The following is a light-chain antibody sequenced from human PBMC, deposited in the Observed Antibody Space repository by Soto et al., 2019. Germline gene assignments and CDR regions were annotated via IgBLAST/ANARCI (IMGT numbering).Light chain of an antibody. CDR3: QQRSNWPPEIT. CDR1: QSVSSY. J-gene: IGKJ3*01. CDR2: DAS. V-gene: IGKV3-11*01. Sequence: EIVLTQSPATLSLSPGERATLSCRASQSVSSYLAWYQQKPGQAPRLLIYDASNRATGIPARFSGSGSGTDFTLTISSLEPEDFAVYYCQQRSNWPPEITLGPGTKVDIK.